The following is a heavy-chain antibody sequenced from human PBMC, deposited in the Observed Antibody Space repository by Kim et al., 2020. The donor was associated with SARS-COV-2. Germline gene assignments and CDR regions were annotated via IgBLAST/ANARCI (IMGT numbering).Heavy chain of an antibody. Sequence: GGSLRLSCAASGFTFSSYSMNWVRQAPGKGLEWVSSISSSSSYIYYADSVKGRFTISRDNAKNSLYLQMNSLRAEDTAVYYCARVRVLWGDYEIIDAFDIWGQGTMVTVSS. D-gene: IGHD4-17*01. CDR3: ARVRVLWGDYEIIDAFDI. J-gene: IGHJ3*02. CDR1: GFTFSSYS. V-gene: IGHV3-21*01. CDR2: ISSSSSYI.